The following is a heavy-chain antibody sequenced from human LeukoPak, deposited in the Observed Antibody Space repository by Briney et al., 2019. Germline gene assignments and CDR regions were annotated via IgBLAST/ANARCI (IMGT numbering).Heavy chain of an antibody. CDR1: GFTFSSYA. CDR2: ISGSGGST. J-gene: IGHJ4*02. Sequence: GGSLRLSCAASGFTFSSYAMSWVRQAPGKGLEWVSAISGSGGSTYYADSVKGRFTISRDNSKNTLYLQMNSLRAEDTAVYYCAKRPYCGGDCYYKNYFDYWGQGTLVTVSS. D-gene: IGHD2-21*02. CDR3: AKRPYCGGDCYYKNYFDY. V-gene: IGHV3-23*01.